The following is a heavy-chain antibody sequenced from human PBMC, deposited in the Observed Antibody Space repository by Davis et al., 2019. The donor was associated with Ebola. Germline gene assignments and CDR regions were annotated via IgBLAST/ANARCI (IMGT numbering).Heavy chain of an antibody. Sequence: SETLSLTCAVSGDSISRGVYSWSWIRQPPGKGLEWTGYLHDTVNDIGVCSYNPSLASRVTISVDTSKNQFSLKLSSVTAADTAVYYCARHQSKVGVAGPFYYFDYWGQGTLVTVSS. CDR3: ARHQSKVGVAGPFYYFDY. CDR2: LHDTVND. CDR1: GDSISRGVYS. V-gene: IGHV4-30-2*03. J-gene: IGHJ4*02. D-gene: IGHD6-19*01.